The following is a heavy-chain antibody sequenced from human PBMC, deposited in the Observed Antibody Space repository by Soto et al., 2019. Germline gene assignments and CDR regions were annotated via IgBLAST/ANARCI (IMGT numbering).Heavy chain of an antibody. V-gene: IGHV4-34*01. CDR2: INDRGSI. CDR1: GGSFSGYY. J-gene: IGHJ2*01. D-gene: IGHD3-9*01. Sequence: QVQLQQWGAGPLRPLETLSLTCGVPGGSFSGYYWAWIRQSPGKGLEWIGEINDRGSINYNPSLKSRVSISVDTSKNNYSLKVWSVTAADTAVYYCARESHDILTGPPWVWYFDLGGRGTLVTVSS. CDR3: ARESHDILTGPPWVWYFDL.